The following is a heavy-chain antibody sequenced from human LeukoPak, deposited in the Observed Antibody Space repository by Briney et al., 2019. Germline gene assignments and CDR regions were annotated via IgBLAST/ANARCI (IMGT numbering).Heavy chain of an antibody. J-gene: IGHJ3*02. Sequence: ASVKVSCKASGYTFTSYGISWVRQAPGQGLEWMGWISAYNGNTNYAQKLQGRVTMTTDTSTSTAYMELRSLRSDDTAVYYCAGPATVTRAFDIWGQGTMVTVSS. CDR2: ISAYNGNT. CDR3: AGPATVTRAFDI. V-gene: IGHV1-18*01. D-gene: IGHD4-17*01. CDR1: GYTFTSYG.